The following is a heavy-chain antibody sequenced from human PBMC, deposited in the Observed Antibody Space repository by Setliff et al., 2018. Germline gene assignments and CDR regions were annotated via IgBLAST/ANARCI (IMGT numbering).Heavy chain of an antibody. Sequence: ASVKVSCKASGHTFSGYYIHWVRQAPGQGPEWMGWINPNSGGTNYAQKFQGGVTMTWDTSISTAYMELSRLTSDDTAVNYCARGTGVSPFDYWGQGTLVTVSS. V-gene: IGHV1-2*02. D-gene: IGHD7-27*01. J-gene: IGHJ4*02. CDR1: GHTFSGYY. CDR2: INPNSGGT. CDR3: ARGTGVSPFDY.